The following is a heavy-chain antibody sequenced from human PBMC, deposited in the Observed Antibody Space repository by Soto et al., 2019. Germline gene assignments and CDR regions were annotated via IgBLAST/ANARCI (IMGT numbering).Heavy chain of an antibody. Sequence: PGESLKISCVGSGYSFTSYWIGWVRQMPGKGLEWMGIIYPGDSDTRYSPSFQGQVTISADKSISTAYLQWSSLKASDTAMYYCEKQKSDDFNFMDVWGKGTTVTVSS. J-gene: IGHJ6*04. CDR2: IYPGDSDT. D-gene: IGHD1-20*01. CDR3: EKQKSDDFNFMDV. V-gene: IGHV5-51*01. CDR1: GYSFTSYW.